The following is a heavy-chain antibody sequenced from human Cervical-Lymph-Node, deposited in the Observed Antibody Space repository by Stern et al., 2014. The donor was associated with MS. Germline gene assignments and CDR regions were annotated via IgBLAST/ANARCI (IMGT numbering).Heavy chain of an antibody. V-gene: IGHV1-69*01. CDR1: GGPFSSYA. CDR3: ARSVRFLESYYFDY. CDR2: IIPIFGTA. Sequence: VQLVESGAEVKKPGSSVKVSCKASGGPFSSYAISWVRQAPGQGLEWMGGIIPIFGTANDAQKFQGRVTITADESTSTAYMELSSLRSEDTAVYYCARSVRFLESYYFDYWGQGTLVTVSS. J-gene: IGHJ4*02. D-gene: IGHD3-3*01.